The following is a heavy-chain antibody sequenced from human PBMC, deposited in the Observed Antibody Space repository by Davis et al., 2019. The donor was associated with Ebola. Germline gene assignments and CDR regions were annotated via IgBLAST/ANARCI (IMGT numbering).Heavy chain of an antibody. V-gene: IGHV3-30*02. J-gene: IGHJ4*02. CDR1: GFTFDDYA. CDR2: IRYDGSNQ. Sequence: GESLKISCAASGFTFDDYAMHWVRQAPGKGLEWVAFIRYDGSNQYYADSVKGRFTISRDNSKNTLYLQMHSLRAEDTAVYYCAREDSGWIDYWGQGALVTVSS. CDR3: AREDSGWIDY. D-gene: IGHD6-19*01.